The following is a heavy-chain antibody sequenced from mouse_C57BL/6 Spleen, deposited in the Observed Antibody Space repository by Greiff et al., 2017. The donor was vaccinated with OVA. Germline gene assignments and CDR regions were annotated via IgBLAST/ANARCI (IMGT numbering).Heavy chain of an antibody. CDR3: ARDYYGSSYALYWYFDV. V-gene: IGHV5-4*01. D-gene: IGHD1-1*01. J-gene: IGHJ1*03. CDR1: GFTFSSYA. Sequence: EVHLVESGGGLVKPGGSLKLSCAASGFTFSSYAMSWVRQTPEKRLEWVATISDGGSYTSYPDNVKGRFTISRDNAKNNLYLQMSHLKSEDTAMYYWARDYYGSSYALYWYFDVWGTGTTVTVSS. CDR2: ISDGGSYT.